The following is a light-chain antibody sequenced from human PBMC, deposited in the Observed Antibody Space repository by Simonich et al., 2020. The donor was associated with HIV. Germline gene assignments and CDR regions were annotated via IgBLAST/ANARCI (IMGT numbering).Light chain of an antibody. V-gene: IGKV1-5*03. CDR2: KAS. J-gene: IGKJ1*01. Sequence: DIQMTQSPSTLSASVGDRVTITCRASQSISRWLGRYQQKPGKAPKLLIYKASSLESGVPSRFSGSGSGTEFTLTISSLQPEDFATYYCQQSYSTPRTFGQGTKVEIK. CDR1: QSISRW. CDR3: QQSYSTPRT.